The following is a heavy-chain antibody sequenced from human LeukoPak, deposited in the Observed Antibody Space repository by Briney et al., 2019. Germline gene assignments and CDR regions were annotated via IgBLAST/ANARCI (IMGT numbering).Heavy chain of an antibody. D-gene: IGHD5-24*01. CDR3: ARSDQRWLYSDY. V-gene: IGHV4-31*03. CDR1: GGSISSGGHC. CDR2: IFYTGNT. J-gene: IGHJ4*02. Sequence: SQTLSLTCTVSGGSISSGGHCWTWIRQHPGKGLEWIGYIFYTGNTFYNPSLKSRVIISVDTSKNQFSLNLNSVTAADTAVYYCARSDQRWLYSDYWGQGTLVTVSS.